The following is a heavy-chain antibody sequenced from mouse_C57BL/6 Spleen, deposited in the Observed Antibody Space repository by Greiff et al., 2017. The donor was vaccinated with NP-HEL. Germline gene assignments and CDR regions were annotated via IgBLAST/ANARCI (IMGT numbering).Heavy chain of an antibody. CDR1: GYTFTSYG. J-gene: IGHJ2*01. D-gene: IGHD1-1*01. Sequence: QVQLQQSGAELARPGASVKLSCKASGYTFTSYGISWVKQRTGQGLEWIGEIYPRSGNTYYNEKFKGKATLTADKSSSTAYMELRSLTSEDAAVYFCSRDGTTEVATDYWGQGTTLTVSS. V-gene: IGHV1-81*01. CDR2: IYPRSGNT. CDR3: SRDGTTEVATDY.